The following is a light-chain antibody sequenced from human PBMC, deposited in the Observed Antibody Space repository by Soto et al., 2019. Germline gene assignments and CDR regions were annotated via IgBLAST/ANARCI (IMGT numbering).Light chain of an antibody. CDR2: GAS. CDR3: QQYNNWPRS. J-gene: IGKJ4*01. Sequence: ELVLTQSPGTLSLSPGASATLSRRASQSVRSNLAWYQQKPGQAPRLLIFGASTRATGFPARFSGSGSGTEFTLTISSLQSEDFAVYYCQQYNNWPRSFGGGT. V-gene: IGKV3-15*01. CDR1: QSVRSN.